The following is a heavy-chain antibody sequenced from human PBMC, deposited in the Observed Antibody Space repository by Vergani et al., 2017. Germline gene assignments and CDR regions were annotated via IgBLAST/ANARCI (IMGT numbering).Heavy chain of an antibody. CDR2: IFSNDEK. D-gene: IGHD2-15*01. J-gene: IGHJ4*02. CDR3: ARIRGGYCSGGSCSDFDY. V-gene: IGHV2-26*01. CDR1: GFSLSNARMG. Sequence: QVTLKESGPVLVKPTETLTLTCTVSGFSLSNARMGVSWIRQPPGKALEWLAHIFSNDEKSYSTFLKSRLTISKDTSKSQVVLTMTNMDPVDTATYYCARIRGGYCSGGSCSDFDYWGQGTLVTVSS.